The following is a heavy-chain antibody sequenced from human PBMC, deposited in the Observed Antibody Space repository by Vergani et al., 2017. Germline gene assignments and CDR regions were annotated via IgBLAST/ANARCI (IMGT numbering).Heavy chain of an antibody. V-gene: IGHV3-23*01. D-gene: IGHD3-10*01. Sequence: VQLQQWGAGLLKPSETLSLTCAVYGGSFSGYYWSWIRQPPGKGLEWVSAISGSGGSTYYADSVKGRFTISRDNSKNTLYLQMNSLRAEDTAVYYCTTVRLWFGELLPFDYWGQGTLVTVSS. CDR1: GGSFSGYY. J-gene: IGHJ4*02. CDR3: TTVRLWFGELLPFDY. CDR2: ISGSGGST.